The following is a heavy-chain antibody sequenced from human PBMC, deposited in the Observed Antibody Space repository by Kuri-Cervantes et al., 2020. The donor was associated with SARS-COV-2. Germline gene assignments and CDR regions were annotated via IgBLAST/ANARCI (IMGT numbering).Heavy chain of an antibody. J-gene: IGHJ4*02. V-gene: IGHV3-11*01. CDR1: GGSFSGYY. CDR2: ISTSGSLK. D-gene: IGHD5-18*01. CDR3: AREGYNYGRPTDH. Sequence: LSLTCAVYGGSFSGYYWGWIRQPPGKGLEWVSYISTSGSLKYYADSVKGRFTISRDNAKNSMYLQMTSLRVEDTAVYYCAREGYNYGRPTDHWGQGTLVTVSS.